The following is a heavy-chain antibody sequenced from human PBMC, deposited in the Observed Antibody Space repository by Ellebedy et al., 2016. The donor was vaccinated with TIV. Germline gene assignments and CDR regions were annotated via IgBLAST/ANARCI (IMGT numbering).Heavy chain of an antibody. V-gene: IGHV4-59*08. D-gene: IGHD1-26*01. CDR3: ARGGIGVGADY. J-gene: IGHJ4*02. CDR2: IYYGTT. CDR1: GVSISTYY. Sequence: SETLSLTCIVSGVSISTYYWNWIRQPPGKGLEWIGYIYYGTTNYNPSLKSRVTISLGTSKNQFSLKLTSATAADTAVYYCARGGIGVGADYWGQGTLVTVSS.